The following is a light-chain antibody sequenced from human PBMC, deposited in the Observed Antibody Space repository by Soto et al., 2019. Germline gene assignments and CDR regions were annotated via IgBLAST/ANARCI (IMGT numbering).Light chain of an antibody. CDR3: QSYDSSLSGWV. CDR2: GNS. CDR1: SSNIGAGYD. Sequence: QSVLTQPPSVSGAPGQRVTISCTGSSSNIGAGYDVHWYQQLPGPAPKLLIYGNSNRPSGVPDRFSGSKSVTSASLAITGLQAEDEADYYCQSYDSSLSGWVFGGGTQLTVL. J-gene: IGLJ3*02. V-gene: IGLV1-40*01.